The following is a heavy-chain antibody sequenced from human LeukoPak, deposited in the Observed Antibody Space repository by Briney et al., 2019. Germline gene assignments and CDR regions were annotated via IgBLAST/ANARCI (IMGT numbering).Heavy chain of an antibody. CDR1: GFTFSSYW. V-gene: IGHV3-7*01. Sequence: PGGSLRLSCAASGFTFSSYWMSWVRQAPGKGLEWVANIKQDGSEKYYVDSVKGRFTISRDNAKNSLYLQMNSLRAEDTAVYYCARDLRSSGWYQRSYYYYYYMDVWGKGTTVTVSS. CDR3: ARDLRSSGWYQRSYYYYYYMDV. CDR2: IKQDGSEK. D-gene: IGHD6-19*01. J-gene: IGHJ6*03.